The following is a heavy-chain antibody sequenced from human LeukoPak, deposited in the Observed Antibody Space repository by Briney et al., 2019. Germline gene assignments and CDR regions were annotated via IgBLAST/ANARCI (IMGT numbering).Heavy chain of an antibody. Sequence: GGSLRLSCAASGFTFSSYVMSWVRQAPGKGLEWVSTISGSGGSTYYADSVKGRFTISRDNSKNTLYLQMNSLRAEDTAVYYCAKDRQEGNFDYWGQGTLVTVSS. V-gene: IGHV3-23*01. CDR3: AKDRQEGNFDY. CDR1: GFTFSSYV. D-gene: IGHD3-10*01. J-gene: IGHJ4*02. CDR2: ISGSGGST.